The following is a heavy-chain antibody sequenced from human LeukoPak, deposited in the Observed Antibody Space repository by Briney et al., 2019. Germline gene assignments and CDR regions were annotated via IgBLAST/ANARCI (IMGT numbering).Heavy chain of an antibody. CDR1: GFTFRSYA. Sequence: PGGSLRLSCAASGFTFRSYAMSWVRQAPGKGLEWVSVISGGGGATYYADSVKGRFTISRDNSKNTRYLQMNSLRADDTAVYYCAKQWLLDSWGQGTLVTVSS. CDR2: ISGGGGAT. CDR3: AKQWLLDS. D-gene: IGHD6-19*01. V-gene: IGHV3-23*01. J-gene: IGHJ4*02.